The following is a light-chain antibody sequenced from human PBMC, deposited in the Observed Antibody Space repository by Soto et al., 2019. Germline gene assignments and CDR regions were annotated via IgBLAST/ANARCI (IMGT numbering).Light chain of an antibody. CDR3: MQGTHWPLYT. V-gene: IGKV2-30*01. CDR1: QSLVYSDGNTY. J-gene: IGKJ2*01. Sequence: DVVMTQSPLSLPVTLGQPASISCRSSQSLVYSDGNTYLSWFQQRPGQSPRRLIYKVSNRDSGVRDRFSGSGSGTDFTLKISRVEAEDVGVYYCMQGTHWPLYTFGQGTTLEIK. CDR2: KVS.